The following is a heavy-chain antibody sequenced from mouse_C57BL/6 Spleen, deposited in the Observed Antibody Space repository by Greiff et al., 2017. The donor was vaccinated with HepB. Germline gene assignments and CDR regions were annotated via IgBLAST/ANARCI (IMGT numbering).Heavy chain of an antibody. Sequence: QVQLQQPGTELVKPGASVKLSCKASGYTFTSYWMHWVKQRPGQGLEWIGNINPSNGGTNYNEKFKSKATLTVDKSSSTAYMQLSSLTSEDSAVYYCARSGAYDYDAAWFAYRGQGTLVTVSA. V-gene: IGHV1-53*01. D-gene: IGHD2-4*01. CDR1: GYTFTSYW. CDR3: ARSGAYDYDAAWFAY. J-gene: IGHJ3*01. CDR2: INPSNGGT.